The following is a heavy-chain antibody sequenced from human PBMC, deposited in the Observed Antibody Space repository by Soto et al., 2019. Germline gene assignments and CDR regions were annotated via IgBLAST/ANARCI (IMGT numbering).Heavy chain of an antibody. J-gene: IGHJ6*03. CDR1: GYTFTSYG. D-gene: IGHD3-10*01. V-gene: IGHV1-18*01. CDR2: ISAYNGNT. CDR3: ARDGGGYGSWSYYNVGYYYYYMDV. Sequence: QVQLVQSGAEVKKPGASVKVSCKASGYTFTSYGISWVRQAPGQGLEWMGWISAYNGNTNYAQKLQGRVTMTTDTSTSTAYMELRSLRSDDTAVYYCARDGGGYGSWSYYNVGYYYYYMDVWGKGTTVTVSS.